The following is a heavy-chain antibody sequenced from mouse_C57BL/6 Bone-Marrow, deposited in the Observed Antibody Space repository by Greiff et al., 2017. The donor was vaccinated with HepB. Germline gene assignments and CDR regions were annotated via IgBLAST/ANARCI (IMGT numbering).Heavy chain of an antibody. J-gene: IGHJ3*01. Sequence: EVQGVESGGDLVKPGGSLKLSCAASGFTFSSYGMSWVRQTPDKRLEWVATISSGGSYTYYPDSVKGRFTISRDNAKNTLYLQMSSLKSGDTAMYYCARGGAYWGQGTLVTVSA. CDR3: ARGGAY. CDR2: ISSGGSYT. CDR1: GFTFSSYG. V-gene: IGHV5-6*01.